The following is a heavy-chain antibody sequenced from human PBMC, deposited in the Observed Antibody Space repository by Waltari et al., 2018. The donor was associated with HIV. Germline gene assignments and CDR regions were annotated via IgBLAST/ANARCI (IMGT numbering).Heavy chain of an antibody. CDR2: SIPIFGTA. CDR3: ASQLKDTDNYFDY. V-gene: IGHV1-69*12. J-gene: IGHJ4*02. D-gene: IGHD1-1*01. Sequence: QVQLVQSGAEVKKPGSSVKVSCKASGGTFSSYAISWVRQAPGQGLEWMGGSIPIFGTANYAKKFQGRVTITADESTSTAYMELSSLRSEDTAVYYCASQLKDTDNYFDYWGQGTLVTVSS. CDR1: GGTFSSYA.